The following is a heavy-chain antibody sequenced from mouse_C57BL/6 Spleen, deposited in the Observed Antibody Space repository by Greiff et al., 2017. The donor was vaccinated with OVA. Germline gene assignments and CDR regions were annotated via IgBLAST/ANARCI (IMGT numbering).Heavy chain of an antibody. CDR2: ISSGGSYT. V-gene: IGHV5-6*01. CDR1: GFTFSSYG. CDR3: AKQGNGYDGGAYSFDY. Sequence: EVLLVEPGGDLVKPGGSLKLSCAASGFTFSSYGMSWVRQTPDQRLEWVATISSGGSYTYYPDSVKGRFTISRDNAKNTPYLQMSSLKSEDTAVYYGAKQGNGYDGGAYSFDYWGQGTALTVSS. J-gene: IGHJ2*01. D-gene: IGHD2-2*01.